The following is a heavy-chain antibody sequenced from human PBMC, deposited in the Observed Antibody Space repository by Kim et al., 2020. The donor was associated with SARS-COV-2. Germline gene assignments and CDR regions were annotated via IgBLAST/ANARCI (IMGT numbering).Heavy chain of an antibody. CDR1: GGSISSSSYY. CDR2: IYYSGST. Sequence: SETLSLTCTVSGGSISSSSYYWGWIRQPPGKGLEWIGSIYYSGSTYYNPSLKSRVTISVDTSKNQFSLKLSSVTAADTAVYYCARRRGAYGSGNEVWFDPWGQGTLVTVSS. V-gene: IGHV4-39*01. J-gene: IGHJ5*02. D-gene: IGHD3-10*01. CDR3: ARRRGAYGSGNEVWFDP.